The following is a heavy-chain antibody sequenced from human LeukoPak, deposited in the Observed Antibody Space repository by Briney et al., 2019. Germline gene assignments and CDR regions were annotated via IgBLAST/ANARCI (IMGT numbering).Heavy chain of an antibody. D-gene: IGHD3-22*01. CDR2: INPSGGST. Sequence: ASVKVSCKASGYTFTSYYMHWVRQAPGQGLEWMGIINPSGGSTSCAQKFQGRVTMTRDTSTSTVYMELSSLRSEDTAVYYCAREGYYYDSSGYYYYYYGMDVWGQGTTVTVSS. J-gene: IGHJ6*02. CDR3: AREGYYYDSSGYYYYYYGMDV. V-gene: IGHV1-46*01. CDR1: GYTFTSYY.